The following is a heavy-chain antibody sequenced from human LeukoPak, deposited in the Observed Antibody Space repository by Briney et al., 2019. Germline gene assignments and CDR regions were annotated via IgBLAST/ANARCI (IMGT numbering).Heavy chain of an antibody. CDR1: GGSISSYY. Sequence: PSETLSLTCTVSGGSISSYYWSWIRQPPGKGLDWIGYIYYSGSTNYNPSLKSRVTISVDTSKNQFSLKLSSVTAADTAVYYCARRDGYISAIDYWGQGTLVTVSS. J-gene: IGHJ4*02. V-gene: IGHV4-59*01. D-gene: IGHD5-24*01. CDR3: ARRDGYISAIDY. CDR2: IYYSGST.